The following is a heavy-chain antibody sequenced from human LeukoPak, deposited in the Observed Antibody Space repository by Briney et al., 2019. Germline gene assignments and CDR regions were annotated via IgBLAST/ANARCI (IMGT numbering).Heavy chain of an antibody. CDR2: ISGSGGST. V-gene: IGHV3-23*01. CDR1: GFTFSSYA. D-gene: IGHD6-13*01. Sequence: GGSLRLSCAASGFTFSSYAMSWVRQAPGKGLEWVSAISGSGGSTYYADSVKGRLTISRDNSKNTLYLQMNSLRAEDTAVYYCAKTGFEGGSSWPHFDYWGQGTLVTVSS. J-gene: IGHJ4*02. CDR3: AKTGFEGGSSWPHFDY.